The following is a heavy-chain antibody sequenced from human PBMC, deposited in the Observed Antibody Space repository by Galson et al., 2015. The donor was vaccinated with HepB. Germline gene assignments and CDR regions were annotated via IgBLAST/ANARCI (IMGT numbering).Heavy chain of an antibody. CDR2: ISGSGGST. V-gene: IGHV3-23*01. J-gene: IGHJ4*02. CDR3: AKDESWHRVRNYFDY. CDR1: GFTFSSYA. D-gene: IGHD1-1*01. Sequence: SLRLSCAASGFTFSSYAMSWVRQAPGKGLEWVSAISGSGGSTYYADSVKGRFTISRDNSKNTLYLQMNSLRAEDTAVYYCAKDESWHRVRNYFDYWGQGILVTVSS.